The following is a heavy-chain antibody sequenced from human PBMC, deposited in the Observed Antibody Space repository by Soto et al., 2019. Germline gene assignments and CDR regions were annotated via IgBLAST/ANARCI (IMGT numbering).Heavy chain of an antibody. D-gene: IGHD6-19*01. Sequence: PGGSLRLSCAASGFTFSSYSMNWVRQAPGKGLEWVSYISSSSSTIYYADSVKGRFTISRDNAKNSLYLQMNSLRDEDTAVYYCARDHDSSGWYDAFDIWGQGTMVNV. CDR1: GFTFSSYS. CDR2: ISSSSSTI. CDR3: ARDHDSSGWYDAFDI. V-gene: IGHV3-48*02. J-gene: IGHJ3*02.